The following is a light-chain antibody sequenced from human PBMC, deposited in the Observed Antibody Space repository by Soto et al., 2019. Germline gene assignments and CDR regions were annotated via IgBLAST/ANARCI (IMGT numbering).Light chain of an antibody. Sequence: EIVLTQSPDTLSLSPGQRATLSCRASQSVRSDYFAWYQQKPGQAPRLLIYDASSRATGIPDRFSGGGSGTEFTLTISSLQSEDFAVYYCQQYSIWRTFGQGTKVDI. CDR1: QSVRSDY. CDR3: QQYSIWRT. CDR2: DAS. J-gene: IGKJ1*01. V-gene: IGKV3D-20*02.